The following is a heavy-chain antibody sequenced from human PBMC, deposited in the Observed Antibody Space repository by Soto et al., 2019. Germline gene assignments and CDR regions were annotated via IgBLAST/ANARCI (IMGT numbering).Heavy chain of an antibody. V-gene: IGHV3-30-3*01. CDR3: ATDSDRGGLDY. J-gene: IGHJ4*02. CDR1: GFTFSSYA. D-gene: IGHD2-15*01. Sequence: PGGSLRLSCAASGFTFSSYAMHWVRQAPGKGLEWVAVISYDGSNKYYADSVKGRFTISRDNSKNTLYLQMNSLRAEDTAVYYCATDSDRGGLDYRGQGAVVT. CDR2: ISYDGSNK.